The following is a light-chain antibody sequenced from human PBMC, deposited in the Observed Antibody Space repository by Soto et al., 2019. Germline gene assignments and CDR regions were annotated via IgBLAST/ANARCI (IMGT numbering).Light chain of an antibody. CDR1: SSDVGGYNY. CDR2: EVT. CDR3: ISYTSSSTRV. V-gene: IGLV2-14*01. Sequence: QSALTQPASVSGSPGQSITISCTGTSSDVGGYNYVSWYQQFPGKVPKLMIYEVTNRPSGVSNRFSGSKSGNTASLTISGLQAEDEADYYCISYTSSSTRVFGTGTKLTVL. J-gene: IGLJ1*01.